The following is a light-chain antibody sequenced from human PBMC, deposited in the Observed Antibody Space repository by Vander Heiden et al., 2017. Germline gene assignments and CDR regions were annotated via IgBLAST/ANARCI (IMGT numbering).Light chain of an antibody. Sequence: DIVMTQSPDSLTVSLGERATINCKSSQSVLYTSKNKNCLAWYQQRPGQPPKLLIYWASTRESGVPDRYSGSGSGTDFTHTISSLQAEDVAIYYCQQYYTNPPTFGGGTKVEIK. CDR2: WAS. CDR1: QSVLYTSKNKNC. J-gene: IGKJ4*01. CDR3: QQYYTNPPT. V-gene: IGKV4-1*01.